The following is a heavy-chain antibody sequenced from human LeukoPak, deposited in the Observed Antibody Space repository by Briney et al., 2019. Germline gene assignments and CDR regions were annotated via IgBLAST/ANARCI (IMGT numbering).Heavy chain of an antibody. D-gene: IGHD6-6*01. CDR1: GFTFDDYA. Sequence: PGRSLRLSCAASGFTFDDYAMHWVRQAPGKGLEWVSGISWNSGRIGYADSVKGRFTISRDNAKNSLYLQMNSLRAEDTAVYYCAKSSGRIQDAFDIWGQGTMVTVSS. CDR2: ISWNSGRI. CDR3: AKSSGRIQDAFDI. J-gene: IGHJ3*02. V-gene: IGHV3-9*01.